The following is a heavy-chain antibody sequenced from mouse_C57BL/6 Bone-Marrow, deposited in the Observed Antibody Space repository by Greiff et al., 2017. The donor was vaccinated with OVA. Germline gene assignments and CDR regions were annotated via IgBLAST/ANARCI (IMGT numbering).Heavy chain of an antibody. CDR1: GFNIKDDY. D-gene: IGHD2-5*01. V-gene: IGHV14-4*01. Sequence: DVQLQESGAELVRPGASVKLSCTASGFNIKDDYMHWVKQRPEQGLEWIGWIDPENGDTEYASKFQGKATITADTSSNTAYLQLSSLTSEDTAVYYCTAYYSNSYYYAMDYWGQGTSVTVSS. CDR2: IDPENGDT. CDR3: TAYYSNSYYYAMDY. J-gene: IGHJ4*01.